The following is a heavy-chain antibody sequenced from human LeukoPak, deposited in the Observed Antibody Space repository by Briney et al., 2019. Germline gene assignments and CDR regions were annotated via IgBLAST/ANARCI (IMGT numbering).Heavy chain of an antibody. CDR3: ARRATVTKRRAYYYYGMDV. J-gene: IGHJ6*02. V-gene: IGHV3-20*01. D-gene: IGHD4-17*01. CDR1: GFTFDDYG. Sequence: RPGGSLRLSCAASGFTFDDYGMSWVRHAPGKGLEWVSGINWNGGSTGYADSVKGRFTISRDNAKNSLYLQMNSLRAEDTALYHCARRATVTKRRAYYYYGMDVWGQGTTVTVSS. CDR2: INWNGGST.